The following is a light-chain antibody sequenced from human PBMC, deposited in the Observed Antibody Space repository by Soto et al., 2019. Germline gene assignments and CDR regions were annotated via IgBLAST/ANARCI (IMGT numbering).Light chain of an antibody. CDR1: SSNIGAGYD. J-gene: IGLJ2*01. V-gene: IGLV1-40*01. CDR2: GNT. Sequence: QAVVTQPPSVSGAPGQRVTISCTGSSSNIGAGYDVHWYQHLPGTAPKLLIYGNTNRPSGVPDRFSGSKSGTSASLAITGLQAEDEADYYCQSYESSLSAVVFGGGTKLTVL. CDR3: QSYESSLSAVV.